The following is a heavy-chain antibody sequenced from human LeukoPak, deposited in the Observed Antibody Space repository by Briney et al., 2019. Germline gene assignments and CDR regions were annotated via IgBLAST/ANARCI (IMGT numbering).Heavy chain of an antibody. CDR3: AREVVPAAIRFDP. CDR1: GYTFTSYG. Sequence: ASVKVSCKPSGYTFTSYGIIWVRQPPGQGREWMGRISDYNGHTNYAQKPQGRVTMTTDTSTSTAYMELRSLRSDDTAVYYCAREVVPAAIRFDPWGQGTLVTVSS. CDR2: ISDYNGHT. D-gene: IGHD2-2*01. V-gene: IGHV1-18*01. J-gene: IGHJ5*02.